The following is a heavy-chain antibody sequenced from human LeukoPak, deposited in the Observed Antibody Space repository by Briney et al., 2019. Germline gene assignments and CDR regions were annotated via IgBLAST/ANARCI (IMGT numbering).Heavy chain of an antibody. Sequence: GGSLRLSCAASGFTFDDYAMHWVRQAPGKGLEWVSGISWNSGSIGCADSVKGRFTISRDNAKNSLYLQMNSLRAEDTALYYCAKGSRLWFGESALDYWGQGTLVTVSS. CDR1: GFTFDDYA. CDR3: AKGSRLWFGESALDY. J-gene: IGHJ4*02. CDR2: ISWNSGSI. D-gene: IGHD3-10*01. V-gene: IGHV3-9*01.